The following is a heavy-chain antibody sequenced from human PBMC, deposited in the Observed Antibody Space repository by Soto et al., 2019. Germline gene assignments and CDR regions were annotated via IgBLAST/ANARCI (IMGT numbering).Heavy chain of an antibody. CDR3: TRVGGYYGDYPNFDY. CDR1: GSSITPYY. D-gene: IGHD4-17*01. V-gene: IGHV4-59*01. CDR2: IYYSGST. J-gene: IGHJ4*02. Sequence: SETQSLTCSVSGSSITPYYGSWIRQPPGKGLEWIGNIYYSGSTNYNPSLKSRVIMSVASSKNQVSLRLNSVTAADTAVYYCTRVGGYYGDYPNFDYWGQGALVTVSS.